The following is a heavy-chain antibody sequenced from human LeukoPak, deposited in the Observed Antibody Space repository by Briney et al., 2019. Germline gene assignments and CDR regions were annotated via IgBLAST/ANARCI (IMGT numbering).Heavy chain of an antibody. CDR2: IYTSGST. CDR1: DGSISSYY. CDR3: ARHSVGGTTAAYYFDY. J-gene: IGHJ4*02. D-gene: IGHD1-7*01. V-gene: IGHV4-4*09. Sequence: SETLSLTCTVSDGSISSYYWSWIRQPPGKGLEWIGYIYTSGSTNYNPSLKSRVTISVDTSKNQFSLKLSSVTAADTAVYYCARHSVGGTTAAYYFDYWGQGTLVTVSS.